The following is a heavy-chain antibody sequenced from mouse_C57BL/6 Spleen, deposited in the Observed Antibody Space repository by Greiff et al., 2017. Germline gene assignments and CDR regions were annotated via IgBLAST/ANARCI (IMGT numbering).Heavy chain of an antibody. V-gene: IGHV1-72*01. CDR1: GYTFTSYW. CDR2: IDPNSGGT. D-gene: IGHD1-1*01. Sequence: VKLQESGAELVKPGASVKLSCKASGYTFTSYWMHWVKQRPGRGLEWIGRIDPNSGGTKYNEKFKSKATLTVDKPSSTAYMQLSSLTSEDSAVYYCAKDTTDGNYFDYWGQGTTLTVSS. J-gene: IGHJ2*01. CDR3: AKDTTDGNYFDY.